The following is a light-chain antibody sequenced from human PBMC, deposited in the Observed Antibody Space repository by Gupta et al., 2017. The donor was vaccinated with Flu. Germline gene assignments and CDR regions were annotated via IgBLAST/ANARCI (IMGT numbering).Light chain of an antibody. Sequence: GDRVNMTCRASQKVCDYVNWYQQKPGRSPKLLIYATSILQTGVPSTFSGSGSGTIFTLTIASLQPEDFATYYCQQSYTSPYTFGQGTKIHIK. CDR2: ATS. CDR3: QQSYTSPYT. CDR1: QKVCDY. V-gene: IGKV1-39*01. J-gene: IGKJ2*01.